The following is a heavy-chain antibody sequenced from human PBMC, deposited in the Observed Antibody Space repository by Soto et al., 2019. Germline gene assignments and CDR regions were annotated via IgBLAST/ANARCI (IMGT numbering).Heavy chain of an antibody. CDR2: ISSSGDYT. CDR1: GFTFSSYT. Sequence: PGGSLRLSCAASGFTFSSYTMNWVRQAPGKGLEWVSSISSSGDYTYYADSMKGRVTISRDNAKNSLYLRVTSLRAEDTAFYYCARETGYTTTWTNWFDPWGQGTLVTVYS. V-gene: IGHV3-21*01. CDR3: ARETGYTTTWTNWFDP. D-gene: IGHD6-13*01. J-gene: IGHJ5*02.